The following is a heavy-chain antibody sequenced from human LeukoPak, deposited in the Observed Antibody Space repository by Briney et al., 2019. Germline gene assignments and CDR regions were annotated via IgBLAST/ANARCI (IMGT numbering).Heavy chain of an antibody. D-gene: IGHD3-10*01. CDR3: ARDFATMVRGVYNFDY. CDR1: GYTFTSYG. Sequence: ASVKVSCKASGYTFTSYGISWVRQAPGEGLEWMGWISAYNGNTNYAQKLQGRVTMTTDTSTSTAYMELRSLRSDDTAVYYCARDFATMVRGVYNFDYWGQGTPVTVSS. CDR2: ISAYNGNT. J-gene: IGHJ4*02. V-gene: IGHV1-18*04.